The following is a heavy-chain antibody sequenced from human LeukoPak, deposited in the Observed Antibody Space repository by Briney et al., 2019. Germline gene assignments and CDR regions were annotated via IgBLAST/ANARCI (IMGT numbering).Heavy chain of an antibody. CDR2: INPNSGGT. CDR3: ARIPLNLQDY. CDR1: GYTFTDYY. Sequence: ASVKVSCKASGYTFTDYYMHWVRQAPGQGLEWMGWINPNSGGTNYAQKFQGRVTMTRDTSISTAYMDLSRLTSDDTAVYYCARIPLNLQDYWGQGTLVTVSS. V-gene: IGHV1-2*02. J-gene: IGHJ4*02.